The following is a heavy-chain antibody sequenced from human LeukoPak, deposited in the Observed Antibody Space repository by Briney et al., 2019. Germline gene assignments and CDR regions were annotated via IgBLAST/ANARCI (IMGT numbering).Heavy chain of an antibody. Sequence: PGGSLTLSCAASGXTFNSNVMHWIRQAPGKGLDWVAVISYDGSDKYYADSVKGRFTISRDNSKNTLYLQMNSLRPEDTAVYYCARASTWVPGKDSSGYYYPYAFDLWGQGTMVTVSS. CDR2: ISYDGSDK. CDR3: ARASTWVPGKDSSGYYYPYAFDL. D-gene: IGHD3-22*01. CDR1: GXTFNSNV. V-gene: IGHV3-30-3*01. J-gene: IGHJ3*01.